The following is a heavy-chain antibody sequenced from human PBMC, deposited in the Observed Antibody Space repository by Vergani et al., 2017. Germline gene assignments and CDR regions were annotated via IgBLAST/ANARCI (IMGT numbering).Heavy chain of an antibody. Sequence: EVQLVESGGGLIQPGGSLRLSCAASGFTVSSNYMSWVRQAPGKGLEWVSVIYSGASTYYADSVKGRFTISRDNSKNTLYLQMNSLRAEDTAVYYCARGTYYYYYYMDVWGKGTTVTVSS. CDR2: IYSGAST. V-gene: IGHV3-53*01. CDR1: GFTVSSNY. CDR3: ARGTYYYYYYMDV. J-gene: IGHJ6*03.